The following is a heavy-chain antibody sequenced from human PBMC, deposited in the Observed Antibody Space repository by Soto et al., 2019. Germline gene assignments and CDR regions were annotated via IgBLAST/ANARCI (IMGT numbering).Heavy chain of an antibody. D-gene: IGHD3-22*01. V-gene: IGHV1-2*04. CDR3: ARSDYYDSSGHPKGCAFDI. CDR2: INPNSGGT. J-gene: IGHJ3*02. Sequence: GASVKVSCKASGYTFTGYYMHWVRQATGQGLEWMGWINPNSGGTNYAQKFQGWVTMTRDTSISTAYMELSRLRSDDTAVYYCARSDYYDSSGHPKGCAFDIWGQGTMVTVS. CDR1: GYTFTGYY.